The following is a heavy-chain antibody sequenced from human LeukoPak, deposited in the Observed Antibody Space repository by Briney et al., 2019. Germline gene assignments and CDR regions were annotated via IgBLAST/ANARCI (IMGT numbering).Heavy chain of an antibody. CDR3: ARDSSVAGSFDS. V-gene: IGHV1-18*04. J-gene: IGHJ4*02. Sequence: PGASVKVSCKASGYTFTNYCISWVRQAPGQGLEWMAWISAYNGNTNYAQKLQDRVTMTTDTSTSTASMELRSLTSDDTAVYYCARDSSVAGSFDSWGQGTLVTVSS. CDR2: ISAYNGNT. D-gene: IGHD6-19*01. CDR1: GYTFTNYC.